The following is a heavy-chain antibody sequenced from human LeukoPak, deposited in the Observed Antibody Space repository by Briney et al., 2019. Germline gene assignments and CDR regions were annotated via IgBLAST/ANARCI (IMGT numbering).Heavy chain of an antibody. CDR2: ISYDGSNK. CDR3: ARGGVAGTNNWFDP. J-gene: IGHJ5*02. D-gene: IGHD6-19*01. Sequence: PGRSLRLSCAASGFTFSSYAMHWVRQAPGKGLEWVAVISYDGSNKYYADSVKGRFTISRDNSKNTLYLQMNSLRAEDTAVYYCARGGVAGTNNWFDPWGQGTLVTVSS. CDR1: GFTFSSYA. V-gene: IGHV3-30-3*01.